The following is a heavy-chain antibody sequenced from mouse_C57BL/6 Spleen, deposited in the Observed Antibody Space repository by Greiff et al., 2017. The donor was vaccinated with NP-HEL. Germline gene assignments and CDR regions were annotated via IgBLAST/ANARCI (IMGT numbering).Heavy chain of an antibody. V-gene: IGHV1-81*01. J-gene: IGHJ4*01. Sequence: VQLQQSGAELARPGASVKLSCKASGYTFTSYGISWVKQRTGQGLEWIGEIYPRSGNTYYNEKFKGKATLTADKSSSTAYMELSSLTSEDTAVYFCARDLYYSKGYALDYWGQGTSVTVSS. D-gene: IGHD2-5*01. CDR3: ARDLYYSKGYALDY. CDR1: GYTFTSYG. CDR2: IYPRSGNT.